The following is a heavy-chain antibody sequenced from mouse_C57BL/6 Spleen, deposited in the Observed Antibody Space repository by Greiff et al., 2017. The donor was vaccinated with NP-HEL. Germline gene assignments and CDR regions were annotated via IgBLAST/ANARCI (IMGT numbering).Heavy chain of an antibody. CDR2: IDPSDSYT. D-gene: IGHD1-1*01. J-gene: IGHJ4*01. Sequence: VQLQQPGAELVKPGASVKLSCKASGYTFTSYWMQWVKQRPGQGLEWIGEIDPSDSYTNYNQKFKGKATLTVDTSSSTAYMQLSSLTSEDSAVYYCARGGLSSSHYYAMDYWGQGTSVTVSS. CDR3: ARGGLSSSHYYAMDY. CDR1: GYTFTSYW. V-gene: IGHV1-50*01.